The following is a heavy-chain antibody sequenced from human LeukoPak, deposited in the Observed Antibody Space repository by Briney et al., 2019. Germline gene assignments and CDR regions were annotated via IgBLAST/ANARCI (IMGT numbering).Heavy chain of an antibody. CDR1: GFTVSSNY. CDR2: IYSDEST. J-gene: IGHJ4*02. D-gene: IGHD3-22*01. V-gene: IGHV3-53*01. Sequence: GGSLRLSCAASGFTVSSNYMRWVRQAPGEGLEWVSIIYSDESTYHADSVKGRFTISRDNSKNMLYLQMNGLRAEDTAVYYCQTYYYDNIGYYFVDYWGQGTRVTVSS. CDR3: QTYYYDNIGYYFVDY.